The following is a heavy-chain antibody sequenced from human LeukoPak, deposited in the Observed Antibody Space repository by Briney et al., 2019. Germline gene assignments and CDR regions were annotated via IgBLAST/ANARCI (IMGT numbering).Heavy chain of an antibody. V-gene: IGHV4-34*01. D-gene: IGHD6-13*01. Sequence: PSETLSLTCAVYGGSFSGYYWSWIRQPPGKGLEWIGEINHSGSTNYNPSLKSRVTISVDTSKNQFSLKLSSVIAADTAVYYCARDGDSSSSQRDYDYWGQGTLVTVSS. CDR1: GGSFSGYY. CDR3: ARDGDSSSSQRDYDY. CDR2: INHSGST. J-gene: IGHJ4*02.